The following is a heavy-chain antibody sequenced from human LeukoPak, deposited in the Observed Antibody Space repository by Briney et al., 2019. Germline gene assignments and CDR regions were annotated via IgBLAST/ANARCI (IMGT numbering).Heavy chain of an antibody. CDR2: ISDSGGST. CDR1: GITLSNYG. Sequence: GGSLRLSCAVSGITLSNYGMSWVRQAPGKGLEWVAGISDSGGSTNYADSVKGRFTISRDNPKNTLYLQMNSLRAEDTAVYFCAKRGVVIRVILVGFHEEAYYFDSWGQGALVTVSS. D-gene: IGHD3-22*01. CDR3: AKRGVVIRVILVGFHEEAYYFDS. J-gene: IGHJ4*02. V-gene: IGHV3-23*01.